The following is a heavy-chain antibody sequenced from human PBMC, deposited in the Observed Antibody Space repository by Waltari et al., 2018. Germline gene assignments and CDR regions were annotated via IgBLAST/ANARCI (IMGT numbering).Heavy chain of an antibody. CDR2: IKQNGSDN. D-gene: IGHD3-10*01. V-gene: IGHV3-7*02. CDR1: GFTFSNCW. CDR3: AKMVRGGFDY. J-gene: IGHJ4*02. Sequence: EVQLVESGGGLVQPGGSLRLSCAASGFTFSNCWMSWVRQAPGKGLGGVAKIKQNGSDNYYVDSVKGRFTISRDNAKNSLFLQMNSLRAEDKAVYYCAKMVRGGFDYWGQGTLVTVSS.